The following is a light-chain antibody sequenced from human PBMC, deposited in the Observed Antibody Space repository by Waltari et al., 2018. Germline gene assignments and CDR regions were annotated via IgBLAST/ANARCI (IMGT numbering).Light chain of an antibody. J-gene: IGLJ2*01. CDR2: TNN. CDR1: SSNIGRNY. Sequence: QSVLTQPPSASGTPGQRVTISCSGSSSNIGRNYLYWYQQFPGTAPTPLTPTNNQRPSGVPDRFSGSKSGTSASLAISGLRSEDEAEYYCAAWDDSLSGHVVFGGGTKLTVL. CDR3: AAWDDSLSGHVV. V-gene: IGLV1-47*01.